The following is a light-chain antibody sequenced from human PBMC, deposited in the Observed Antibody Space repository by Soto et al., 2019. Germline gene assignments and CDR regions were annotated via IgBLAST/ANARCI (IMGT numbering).Light chain of an antibody. Sequence: EIVMTQSPATMSVSPGEGATLSCRASQGIGVTFAWYQQKPGQNPRLLIYNAFARATGVPARFSGSGSGTDFTLTINSLQSEDFSVYYCQRYNDWPLTFGGGTKVDIK. CDR3: QRYNDWPLT. J-gene: IGKJ4*01. CDR1: QGIGVT. CDR2: NAF. V-gene: IGKV3-15*01.